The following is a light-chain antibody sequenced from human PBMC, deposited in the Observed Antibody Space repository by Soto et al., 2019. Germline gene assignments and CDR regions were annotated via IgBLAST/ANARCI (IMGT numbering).Light chain of an antibody. V-gene: IGLV2-8*01. CDR3: SSFAGRNNVI. CDR1: SSDVGGYNY. J-gene: IGLJ2*01. Sequence: QSALTQPPSASGSPGRSVTISCTGTSSDVGGYNYVSWYQHHPGKAPKLMIYEVTKRPSGVPDRFSGSRSGNTASLTVSGLQAEDEAAYYCSSFAGRNNVIFGGGTKLTVL. CDR2: EVT.